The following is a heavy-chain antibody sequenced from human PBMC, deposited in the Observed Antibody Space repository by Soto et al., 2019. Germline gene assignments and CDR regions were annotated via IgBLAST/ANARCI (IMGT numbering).Heavy chain of an antibody. J-gene: IGHJ6*02. V-gene: IGHV4-31*03. CDR3: ASSKSRGSGTSTFYYYGMDV. D-gene: IGHD3-10*01. CDR2: IYYSGST. Sequence: SETLSLTCTVSGGSISSGGYYWSWIRQHPGKGLEWIGYIYYSGSTYYNPSLKSRVTISVDTSKNQFSLKLSSVTAADTAVYYCASSKSRGSGTSTFYYYGMDVWGQGTTVTRLL. CDR1: GGSISSGGYY.